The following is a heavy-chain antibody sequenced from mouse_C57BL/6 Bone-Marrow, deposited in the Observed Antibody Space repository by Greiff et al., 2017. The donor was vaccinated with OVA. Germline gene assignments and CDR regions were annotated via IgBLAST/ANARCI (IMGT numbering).Heavy chain of an antibody. CDR3: TTMTTVVAPHWYFDV. Sequence: VQLQQSGAELVRPGASVKLSCTASGFNIKDDYMHWVKQRPEQGLEWIGWIDPENGDTEYASKFQGKATITADTSANTAYLQLSSLTSEDTAVYCCTTMTTVVAPHWYFDVWGTGTTVTVSS. CDR1: GFNIKDDY. J-gene: IGHJ1*03. V-gene: IGHV14-4*01. CDR2: IDPENGDT. D-gene: IGHD1-1*01.